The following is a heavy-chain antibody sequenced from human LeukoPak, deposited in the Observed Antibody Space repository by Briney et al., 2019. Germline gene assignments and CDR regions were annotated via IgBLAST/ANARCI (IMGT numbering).Heavy chain of an antibody. Sequence: SVKVSCKASGGTFSSYAISWVRQAPGQGLEWMGGIIPIFGTANYAQEFQGRVTITADESTSTAYMELSSLRSEDTAVYYCARDLVATTGDDAFDIWGQGTMVTVSS. CDR1: GGTFSSYA. J-gene: IGHJ3*02. V-gene: IGHV1-69*13. CDR2: IIPIFGTA. CDR3: ARDLVATTGDDAFDI. D-gene: IGHD5-12*01.